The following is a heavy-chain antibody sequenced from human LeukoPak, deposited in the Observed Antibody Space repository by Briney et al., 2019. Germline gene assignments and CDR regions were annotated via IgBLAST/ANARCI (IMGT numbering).Heavy chain of an antibody. CDR3: SKIVRTFCGGDCYHVEYFQS. V-gene: IGHV5-51*01. J-gene: IGHJ1*01. Sequence: GESLKISCKGSGYSFTSYWIGWVRQMPGKGLEWMGIIYPGDSDTRYSPSFQDQITISVDKSIDTAYLEWRSLKASDSAMYYCSKIVRTFCGGDCYHVEYFQSWGQGTLVTVSS. CDR2: IYPGDSDT. CDR1: GYSFTSYW. D-gene: IGHD2-21*02.